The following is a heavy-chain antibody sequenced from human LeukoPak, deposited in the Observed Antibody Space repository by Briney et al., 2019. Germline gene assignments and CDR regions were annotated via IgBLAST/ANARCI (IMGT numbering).Heavy chain of an antibody. J-gene: IGHJ6*03. D-gene: IGHD3-16*01. CDR3: AKWGSSSPRPYYYYYYMDV. V-gene: IGHV3-30*02. Sequence: GGFLRLSCAASGFTFSSYGMHWVRQAPGKGLEWVAFIRYDGSNKYYADSVKGRFTISRDNSKNTLYLQMNSLRAEDTAVYYCAKWGSSSPRPYYYYYYMDVWGKGTTVTVSS. CDR1: GFTFSSYG. CDR2: IRYDGSNK.